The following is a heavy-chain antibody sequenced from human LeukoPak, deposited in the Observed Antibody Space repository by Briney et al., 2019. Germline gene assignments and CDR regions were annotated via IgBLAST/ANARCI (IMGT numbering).Heavy chain of an antibody. J-gene: IGHJ5*02. Sequence: KASETLSLTCTVSLYSISSGYFWGWIRQPPGKGLEWIGSIFHSGDVYYNPSLKSRVTISVDTSKNRFSLKVTSVTAADTALYYCARVVASTSIDAWGQGTLVTVS. D-gene: IGHD2-15*01. V-gene: IGHV4-38-2*02. CDR3: ARVVASTSIDA. CDR2: IFHSGDV. CDR1: LYSISSGYF.